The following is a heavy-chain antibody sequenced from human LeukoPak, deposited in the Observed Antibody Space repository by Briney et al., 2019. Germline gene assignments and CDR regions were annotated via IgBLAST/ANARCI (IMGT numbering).Heavy chain of an antibody. V-gene: IGHV1-2*02. Sequence: ASVKVSCKASGYTFTGYYMHWVRQAPGQGLEWMGWINPNSGGTNYAQKFQGRVTMTRDTSISTADMELSRLRSDDTAVYYCARRGYFDWLSLYWGQGTLVTVSS. CDR2: INPNSGGT. CDR3: ARRGYFDWLSLY. J-gene: IGHJ4*02. D-gene: IGHD3-9*01. CDR1: GYTFTGYY.